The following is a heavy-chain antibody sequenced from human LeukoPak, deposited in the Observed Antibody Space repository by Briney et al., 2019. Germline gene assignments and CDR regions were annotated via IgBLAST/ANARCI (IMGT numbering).Heavy chain of an antibody. Sequence: SETLSLTCTVSGGSISSYYWSWIRQPPGKGLEWIGYIYYSGSTNYNPSLKSRVTISVDTSKNQFSLKLSSVTAADTAVYYCARGFYSYSTNLDYWGQGTLVTVSS. CDR1: GGSISSYY. J-gene: IGHJ4*02. V-gene: IGHV4-59*01. CDR3: ARGFYSYSTNLDY. CDR2: IYYSGST. D-gene: IGHD6-13*01.